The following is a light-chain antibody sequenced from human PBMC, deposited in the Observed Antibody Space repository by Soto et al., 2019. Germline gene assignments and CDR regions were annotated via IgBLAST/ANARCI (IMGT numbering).Light chain of an antibody. CDR3: QQFDNLPSFT. J-gene: IGKJ3*01. CDR2: DAS. CDR1: QDIRNY. Sequence: DLQMTQSPSSLSASVGDRVTITCQASQDIRNYLNWYQQKPGKAPKLLIYDASNLETGVPSRFSGGGSGTDFTFTISSLQPEDIATYYCQQFDNLPSFTFGPGTRVDIK. V-gene: IGKV1-33*01.